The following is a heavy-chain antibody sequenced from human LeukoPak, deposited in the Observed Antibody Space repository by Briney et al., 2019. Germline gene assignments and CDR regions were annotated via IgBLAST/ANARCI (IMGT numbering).Heavy chain of an antibody. CDR2: ISGSGGST. CDR3: AKDRASAVLWFGELSR. CDR1: GFTFSDYY. D-gene: IGHD3-10*01. J-gene: IGHJ4*02. V-gene: IGHV3-23*01. Sequence: GGSLRLSCAASGFTFSDYYMSWIRQAPGKGLEWVSAISGSGGSTYYADSVKGRFTISRDNSKNSLYLQMNSLRAEDTAVYYCAKDRASAVLWFGELSRWGQGTLVTVSS.